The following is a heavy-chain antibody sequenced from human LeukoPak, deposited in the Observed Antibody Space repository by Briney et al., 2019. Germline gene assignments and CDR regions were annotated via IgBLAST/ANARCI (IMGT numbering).Heavy chain of an antibody. D-gene: IGHD2-15*01. CDR2: IKQDGSEK. V-gene: IGHV3-7*03. J-gene: IGHJ4*02. Sequence: PGGSLRLSCVVSGFTFSNYWMSWVRQAPGKGLEWVANIKQDGSEKNYVDSVKGRFTISRDNAKNSLFLQFDSLRAEDTAVYYCASTQTFDYWGQGTLVTVSS. CDR3: ASTQTFDY. CDR1: GFTFSNYW.